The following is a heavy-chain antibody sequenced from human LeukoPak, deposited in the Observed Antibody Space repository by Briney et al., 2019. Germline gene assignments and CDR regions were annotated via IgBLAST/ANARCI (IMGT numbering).Heavy chain of an antibody. CDR1: GSSISNSDYY. V-gene: IGHV4-39*07. D-gene: IGHD2-8*01. CDR2: IYYTGSA. J-gene: IGHJ5*02. Sequence: SETLSLTCTGSGSSISNSDYYWSWIRQPPGRGLEWLGNIYYTGSASYNASLKSRVTLSVYTVNNQFSLQLTSVTAADTAVYYCARENYCTNGVCWAFDPWGPGTLVIVSS. CDR3: ARENYCTNGVCWAFDP.